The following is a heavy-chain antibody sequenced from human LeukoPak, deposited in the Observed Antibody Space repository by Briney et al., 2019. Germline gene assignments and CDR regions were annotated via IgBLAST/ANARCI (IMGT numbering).Heavy chain of an antibody. D-gene: IGHD4-11*01. J-gene: IGHJ4*02. V-gene: IGHV1-18*01. CDR3: ARDDNYGIFVNVDY. CDR2: ISTSAGDT. CDR1: GYSFILYG. Sequence: ASVKVSCKTSGYSFILYGISWVRQAPGQGPEWMGWISTSAGDTKYTQKFQGRVTLTTDTSTSTAYMELSSLRSDDTAVYYCARDDNYGIFVNVDYWGQGTLVTVSS.